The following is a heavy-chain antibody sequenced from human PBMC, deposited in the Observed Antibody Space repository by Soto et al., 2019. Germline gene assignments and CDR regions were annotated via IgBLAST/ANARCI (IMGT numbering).Heavy chain of an antibody. D-gene: IGHD2-8*02. Sequence: RLSCTATVFSLVGYGMHWFRQGPGKGLECVSGISWSSATIGYADSVKGRFSISRDNAKRSLYLQMSSLRPEDTALYYCAKSTGGTANGLDVWG. V-gene: IGHV3-9*01. CDR3: AKSTGGTANGLDV. CDR1: VFSLVGYG. CDR2: ISWSSATI. J-gene: IGHJ6*01.